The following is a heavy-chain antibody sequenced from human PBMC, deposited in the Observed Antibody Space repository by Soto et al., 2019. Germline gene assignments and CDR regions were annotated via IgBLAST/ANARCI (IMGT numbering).Heavy chain of an antibody. CDR3: SRIFRYYDGGYFDF. D-gene: IGHD3-22*01. J-gene: IGHJ4*02. V-gene: IGHV4-59*01. CDR2: IYSSGGT. Sequence: PSETLSLTCTVSGGSFSGSYWSWIRQSPGKGLEWIGYIYSSGGTNYNTPLKSQVTISVDSSRNQFSLNLKSVTAADTALYYCSRIFRYYDGGYFDFWGQGSLVTVS. CDR1: GGSFSGSY.